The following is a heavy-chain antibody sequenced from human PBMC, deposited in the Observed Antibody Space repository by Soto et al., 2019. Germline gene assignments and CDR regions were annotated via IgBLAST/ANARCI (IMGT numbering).Heavy chain of an antibody. Sequence: GGSLRLSCAASGFTFSSYAMSWVRQAPGKGLEWVSAISGSGGSTYYADSVKGRLTISRNNSKNTLYLQMNSLRDEDTAVYNCVKHMGYCSSGSCYKLDYWGQGTLVTVSS. V-gene: IGHV3-23*01. J-gene: IGHJ4*02. D-gene: IGHD2-15*01. CDR1: GFTFSSYA. CDR2: ISGSGGST. CDR3: VKHMGYCSSGSCYKLDY.